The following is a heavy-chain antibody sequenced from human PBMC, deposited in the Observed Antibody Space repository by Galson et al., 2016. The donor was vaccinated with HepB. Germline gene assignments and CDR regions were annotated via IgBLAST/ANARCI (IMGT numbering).Heavy chain of an antibody. CDR2: IKGKPDGGTT. CDR3: TTLRPDSYESSGYLSN. CDR1: GFTIPFSNVW. Sequence: SLRLSCAASGFTIPFSNVWMTWVRQAPGKGLEWVGRIKGKPDGGTTDYAAPVKGRFLISRHDSKNTLYLQMSSLKTEDTALYYCTTLRPDSYESSGYLSNWGQGTLVTVSS. J-gene: IGHJ1*01. V-gene: IGHV3-15*01. D-gene: IGHD3-22*01.